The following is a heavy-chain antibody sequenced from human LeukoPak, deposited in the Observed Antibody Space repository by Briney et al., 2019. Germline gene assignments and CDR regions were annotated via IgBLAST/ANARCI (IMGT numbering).Heavy chain of an antibody. J-gene: IGHJ4*02. Sequence: GRSLRLSCAASGFTFSYYWMSWVRQAPGKGLEWVANINQDGSEKYYVDSVRGRFAISRDNAKNSLYLQMSGLRVDDTAIYYCARDKEGGSNDHWGQGTLVTVSS. D-gene: IGHD2-15*01. V-gene: IGHV3-7*01. CDR1: GFTFSYYW. CDR3: ARDKEGGSNDH. CDR2: INQDGSEK.